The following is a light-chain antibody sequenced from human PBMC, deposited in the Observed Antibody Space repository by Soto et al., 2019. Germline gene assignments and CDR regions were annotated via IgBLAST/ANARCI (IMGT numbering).Light chain of an antibody. J-gene: IGKJ3*01. Sequence: EIVLTQSPATLSLSPGERATLSCRASQSVTSYLAWYQQKPGQAPRLLIYDASNRATGIPARFSGSGSGTDFTITISGLEPEEFAVYYCQQRRNRGTFGPGTKVDIK. CDR3: QQRRNRGT. CDR2: DAS. CDR1: QSVTSY. V-gene: IGKV3-11*01.